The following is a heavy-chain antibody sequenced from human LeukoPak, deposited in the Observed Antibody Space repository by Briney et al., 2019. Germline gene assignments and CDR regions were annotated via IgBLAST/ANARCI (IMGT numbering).Heavy chain of an antibody. CDR2: IKEDGSGK. D-gene: IGHD2-15*01. J-gene: IGHJ4*02. CDR1: GFTFSSYW. V-gene: IGHV3-7*01. CDR3: ARPAWYCSGGSCYFDY. Sequence: GGSLRLSCAASGFTFSSYWMSWVRQAPGKGLEWVANIKEDGSGKYYVDSVKGRFTISRDNAKNSLYLQMNSLRAEDTAVYYCARPAWYCSGGSCYFDYWGQGTLVTVSS.